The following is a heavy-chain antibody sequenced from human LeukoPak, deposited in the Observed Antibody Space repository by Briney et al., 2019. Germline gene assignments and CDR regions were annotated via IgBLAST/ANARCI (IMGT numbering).Heavy chain of an antibody. CDR1: GFTFSDHY. CDR3: ARGHYGLDV. CDR2: ISTDGRSI. V-gene: IGHV3-11*01. Sequence: GGSLRLSCAASGFTFSDHYMSWIRQAPGKGLEWVSYISTDGRSILYVDSVRGRVTISRDNAKNSLYLQMNSLRAEDTAVYYCARGHYGLDVWGQGTTVTVSS. J-gene: IGHJ6*02.